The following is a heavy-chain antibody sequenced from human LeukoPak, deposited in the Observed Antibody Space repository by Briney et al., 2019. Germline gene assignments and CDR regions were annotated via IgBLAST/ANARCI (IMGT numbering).Heavy chain of an antibody. Sequence: PGGSLRLSCAASGFTFSSYAMSWVRQAPGKGLEWVSAISGSGGSTYYADSVKGRFTISRDNSKNTLYLQMNSLRAEDTAVYYCAKDLGLCGGDCYYSGYWGQGTLVTVSS. D-gene: IGHD2-21*02. CDR2: ISGSGGST. CDR3: AKDLGLCGGDCYYSGY. V-gene: IGHV3-23*01. CDR1: GFTFSSYA. J-gene: IGHJ4*02.